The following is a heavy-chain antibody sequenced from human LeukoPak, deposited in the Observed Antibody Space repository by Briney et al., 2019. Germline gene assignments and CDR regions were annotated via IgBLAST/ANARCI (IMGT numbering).Heavy chain of an antibody. J-gene: IGHJ5*02. CDR2: IKSKTHGETT. Sequence: GGSLRLSCVDSGFTFSDAWMNWVRQVPGKGLEWIGRIKSKTHGETTEYAAPVKGRFTISRDDSKNTLYLQMNSLKIEDSGLYYCATRGATYTSGYSWFDPWGQGTLVTVSS. CDR1: GFTFSDAW. CDR3: ATRGATYTSGYSWFDP. D-gene: IGHD3-10*01. V-gene: IGHV3-15*01.